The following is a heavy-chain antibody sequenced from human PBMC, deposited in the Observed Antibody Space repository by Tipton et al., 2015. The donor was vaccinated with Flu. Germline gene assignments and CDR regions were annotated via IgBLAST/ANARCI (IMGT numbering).Heavy chain of an antibody. J-gene: IGHJ6*02. D-gene: IGHD3-3*01. Sequence: QLVQSGAEVKKPGASVKVSCKASGYTFTSYGISWVRQAPGQGLEWMGWISAYNGNTNYAQKLQGRVTMTTDTSTSTAYMELRSLRSDDTAVYYCAGERGTIFGVVIIPNYYYYYGMDVWGQGTTVTVSS. CDR2: ISAYNGNT. V-gene: IGHV1-18*01. CDR3: AGERGTIFGVVIIPNYYYYYGMDV. CDR1: GYTFTSYG.